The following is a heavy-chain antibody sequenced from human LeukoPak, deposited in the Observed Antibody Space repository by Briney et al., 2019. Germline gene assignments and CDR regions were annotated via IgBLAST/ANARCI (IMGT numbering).Heavy chain of an antibody. Sequence: GASVKVSCKASGGTFSSYAISWVRQAPGQGLEWMGWISAYNGNTNYAQKLQGRVTMTTDTSTSTAYMELRSLRSDDTAVYYCARDRHYYGSGSYYYFDYWGQGTLVTVSS. CDR2: ISAYNGNT. V-gene: IGHV1-18*01. CDR3: ARDRHYYGSGSYYYFDY. D-gene: IGHD3-10*01. CDR1: GGTFSSYA. J-gene: IGHJ4*02.